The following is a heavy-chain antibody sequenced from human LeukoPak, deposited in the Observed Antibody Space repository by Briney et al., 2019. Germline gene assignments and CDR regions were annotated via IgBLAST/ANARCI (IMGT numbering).Heavy chain of an antibody. CDR2: ISYDGSNK. D-gene: IGHD6-19*01. CDR3: ARDRLSDPYSSGWYYYYYGMDV. J-gene: IGHJ6*02. Sequence: AGGSLRLSCAASGFTFSSYAMHWVRQAPGKGLEWVAVISYDGSNKYYADSVKGRFIISRDNSKNTLYLQMNSLRAEDTAVYYCARDRLSDPYSSGWYYYYYGMDVWGQGTTVTVSS. V-gene: IGHV3-30*04. CDR1: GFTFSSYA.